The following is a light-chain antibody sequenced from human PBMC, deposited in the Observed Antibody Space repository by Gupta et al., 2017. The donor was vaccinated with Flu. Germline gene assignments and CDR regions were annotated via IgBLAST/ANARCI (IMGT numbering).Light chain of an antibody. V-gene: IGKV3-11*01. CDR3: QQRSNWF. CDR2: DAS. CDR1: QSVSSY. J-gene: IGKJ5*01. Sequence: SPGERATLSCRASQSVSSYLAWYQQKPGQAPRLLIYDASNRATGIPARFSGSGSGTDFTLTISSLEPEDFAVYYCQQRSNWFFGQGTRLEIK.